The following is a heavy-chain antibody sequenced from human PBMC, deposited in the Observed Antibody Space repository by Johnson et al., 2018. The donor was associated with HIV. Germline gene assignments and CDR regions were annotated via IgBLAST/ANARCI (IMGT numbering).Heavy chain of an antibody. Sequence: VQLVESGGRVVRPGGSLRLSCAASGFTFDDYGMSWVRQAPGKGLEWVSGSNWNGGSKGYADSVKGRFTISRDNAENSLFLQMNSLRAEDTAVYYCAKIAAAGTVKVAFDIWGQGTMVTVSS. CDR1: GFTFDDYG. CDR3: AKIAAAGTVKVAFDI. V-gene: IGHV3-20*04. CDR2: SNWNGGSK. D-gene: IGHD6-13*01. J-gene: IGHJ3*02.